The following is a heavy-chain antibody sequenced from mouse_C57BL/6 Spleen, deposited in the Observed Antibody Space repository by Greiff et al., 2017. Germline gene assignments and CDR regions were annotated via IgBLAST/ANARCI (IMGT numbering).Heavy chain of an antibody. V-gene: IGHV1-82*01. CDR2: IYPGDGDT. CDR3: AGYSNYPHWYFDV. J-gene: IGHJ1*03. D-gene: IGHD2-5*01. CDR1: GYAFSSSW. Sequence: VMLVESGPELVKPGASVKISCKASGYAFSSSWMNWVKQRPGKGLEWIGRIYPGDGDTNYNGKFKGKATLTADKSSSTAYMQLSSLTSEDSAVYFCAGYSNYPHWYFDVWGTGTTVTVSS.